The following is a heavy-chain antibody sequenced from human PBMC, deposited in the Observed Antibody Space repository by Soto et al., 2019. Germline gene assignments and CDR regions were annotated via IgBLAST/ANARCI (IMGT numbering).Heavy chain of an antibody. CDR1: GGSISSGGYY. V-gene: IGHV4-31*03. J-gene: IGHJ4*02. D-gene: IGHD2-2*01. Sequence: PSETLSLTCTVSGGSISSGGYYWSWIRQHPGKSLEWIGYIYYSGSTYYNPSLKSRVTISVDTSKNQFSLKLSSVTAADTAVYYCARVRTAPSSPPSDFDYWGQGTLVTVSS. CDR3: ARVRTAPSSPPSDFDY. CDR2: IYYSGST.